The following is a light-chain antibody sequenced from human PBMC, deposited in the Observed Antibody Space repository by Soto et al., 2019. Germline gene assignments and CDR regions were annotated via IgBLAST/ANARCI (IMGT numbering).Light chain of an antibody. CDR1: SSNIGAGYD. Sequence: QSVLTQQPSVSGAPGQRVTISCTGSSSNIGAGYDVHWYQQRPGTGPKLLIFGNINRPSGVPDRFSGSKSGTPASLAITGLQAEDEGDYYCQSYDSTLSDRYVFGTGTKVTV. CDR2: GNI. J-gene: IGLJ1*01. CDR3: QSYDSTLSDRYV. V-gene: IGLV1-40*01.